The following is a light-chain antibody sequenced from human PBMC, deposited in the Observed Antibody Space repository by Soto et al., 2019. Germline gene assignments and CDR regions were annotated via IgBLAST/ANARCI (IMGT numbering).Light chain of an antibody. J-gene: IGLJ3*02. CDR2: GNN. Sequence: QSVLTQPPSVSGAPGKRVTISCTGSSSNIGAGYDVHWYQQLPGTAPKLLIYGNNNRPSAVPDRFSGSKSATSDSLAITGLQAEDEADYYCQSYDSSLSGWVFGGGTKLTVL. CDR3: QSYDSSLSGWV. CDR1: SSNIGAGYD. V-gene: IGLV1-40*01.